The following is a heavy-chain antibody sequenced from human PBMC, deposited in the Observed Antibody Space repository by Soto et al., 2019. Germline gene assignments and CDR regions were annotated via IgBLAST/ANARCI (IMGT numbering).Heavy chain of an antibody. CDR3: ARRQFYDFWSGSAPMDV. J-gene: IGHJ6*02. V-gene: IGHV4-4*07. Sequence: PSETLSLTCTVSGGSISSYYWSWIRQPAGKGLEWIGRIYTSGSTNYNPSLKSRVTMSVDTSKNQFSLKLSSVTAADTAVYFCARRQFYDFWSGSAPMDVWGQGTTVTVSS. CDR2: IYTSGST. CDR1: GGSISSYY. D-gene: IGHD3-3*01.